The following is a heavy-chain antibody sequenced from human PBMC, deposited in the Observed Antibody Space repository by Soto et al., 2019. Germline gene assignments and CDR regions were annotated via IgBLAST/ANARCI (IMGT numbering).Heavy chain of an antibody. J-gene: IGHJ3*02. CDR2: ITSTADTYAT. V-gene: IGHV3-73*01. CDR1: GFSFSDSV. Sequence: DVQLEESGGGLVQPGGSLKPSCAASGFSFSDSVMHWVRQVSGKGLEWVGRITSTADTYATAYTASVKGRFTVSRDDSKNTAYLQMNSLKTEDTAVYYCTGSLSFAFDIWGQGTMVHVSS. CDR3: TGSLSFAFDI.